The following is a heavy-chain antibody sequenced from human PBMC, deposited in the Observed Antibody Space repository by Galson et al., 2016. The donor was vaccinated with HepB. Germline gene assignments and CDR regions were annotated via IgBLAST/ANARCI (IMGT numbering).Heavy chain of an antibody. D-gene: IGHD3-10*01. CDR2: INSDGSIT. CDR1: GLNFSPYW. V-gene: IGHV3-74*03. CDR3: ALEKIYVGSLDV. J-gene: IGHJ6*02. Sequence: SLRLSCAASGLNFSPYWMHWVRQVPGKGLMWLSHINSDGSITTYADSVRGRFSISRDNAKNTLYLHMNGLRAEDTAHYYRALEKIYVGSLDVWGQGTTVTVSS.